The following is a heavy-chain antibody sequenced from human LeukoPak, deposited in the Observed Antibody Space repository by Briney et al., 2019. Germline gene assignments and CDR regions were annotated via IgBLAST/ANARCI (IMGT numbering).Heavy chain of an antibody. CDR3: ARDRDSSSWGFFDY. CDR2: IYSGGST. J-gene: IGHJ4*02. V-gene: IGHV3-66*01. D-gene: IGHD6-13*01. Sequence: GGSLRLSCAASGFTFSSYSMNWVRQAPGKGLEWVSVIYSGGSTYFGDSVRGRFTISRDNSKNTLYLQMNSLRVEDTAVYYCARDRDSSSWGFFDYWGQGTLVTVSS. CDR1: GFTFSSYS.